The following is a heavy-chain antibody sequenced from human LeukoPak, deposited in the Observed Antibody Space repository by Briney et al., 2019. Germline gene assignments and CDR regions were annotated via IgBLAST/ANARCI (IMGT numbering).Heavy chain of an antibody. Sequence: ASVKVSCKASGYTFTGYYMHWVRQAPGQGLEWMGWINPNSGGTNYAQKFQGRVTMTRDTSISTAYMELSRLRPDDTAGYYFARAAGSGSSIGYWGQGTLVTVSS. CDR1: GYTFTGYY. CDR3: ARAAGSGSSIGY. V-gene: IGHV1-2*02. J-gene: IGHJ4*02. CDR2: INPNSGGT. D-gene: IGHD3-10*01.